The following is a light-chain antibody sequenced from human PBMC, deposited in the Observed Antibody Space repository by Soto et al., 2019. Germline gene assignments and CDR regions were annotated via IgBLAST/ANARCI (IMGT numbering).Light chain of an antibody. CDR3: QQRDNWPLT. CDR2: DAS. J-gene: IGKJ3*01. V-gene: IGKV3-11*01. CDR1: QNIDVY. Sequence: EIVLTQSPATLSLSPGERATLSCRASQNIDVYLDWFQQKPGQSPRLLIFDASNRATGVPTRFSGSGSGTDFTLTISSLEPEDCAVYYCQQRDNWPLTFGPGTKVDI.